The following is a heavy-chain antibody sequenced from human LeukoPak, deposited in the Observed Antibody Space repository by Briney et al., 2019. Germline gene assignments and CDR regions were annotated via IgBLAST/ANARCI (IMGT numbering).Heavy chain of an antibody. Sequence: SETLSLTCAVYGGSFSGYYWSWIRQPPGKGLEWIGEINHSGSTNYNPSLKSRVTISVDTSKNQFSLTLSSVTAAGTAVYYCARETHYDFWSGPNPDYWGQGTLVTVSS. J-gene: IGHJ4*02. CDR2: INHSGST. D-gene: IGHD3-3*01. CDR3: ARETHYDFWSGPNPDY. V-gene: IGHV4-34*01. CDR1: GGSFSGYY.